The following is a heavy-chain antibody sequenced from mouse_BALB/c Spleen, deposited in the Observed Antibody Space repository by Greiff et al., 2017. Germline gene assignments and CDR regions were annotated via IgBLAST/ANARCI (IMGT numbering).Heavy chain of an antibody. V-gene: IGHV5-17*02. Sequence: EVNLVESGGGLVQPGGSRKLSCAASGFTFSSFGMHWVRQAPEKGLEWVAYISSGSSTIYYADTVKGRFTISRDNPKNTLFLQMTSLRSEDTAMYYCAREDRNYGFAYWGQGTLVTVSA. CDR2: ISSGSSTI. J-gene: IGHJ3*01. D-gene: IGHD2-1*01. CDR3: AREDRNYGFAY. CDR1: GFTFSSFG.